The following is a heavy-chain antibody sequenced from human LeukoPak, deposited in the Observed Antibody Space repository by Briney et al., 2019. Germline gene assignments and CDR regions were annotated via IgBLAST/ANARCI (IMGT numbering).Heavy chain of an antibody. Sequence: GGSLRLSCAASGFTFSSYGMHWVRQAPGKGLEWVAFIRYDGSNKYYADSVKGRFTISRDNSKNTLYLQMNSLRAEDTAVYYCARGSRLRDCGGDCYTPYNWFDPWGQGTLVTVSS. D-gene: IGHD2-21*02. CDR1: GFTFSSYG. V-gene: IGHV3-30*02. CDR3: ARGSRLRDCGGDCYTPYNWFDP. J-gene: IGHJ5*02. CDR2: IRYDGSNK.